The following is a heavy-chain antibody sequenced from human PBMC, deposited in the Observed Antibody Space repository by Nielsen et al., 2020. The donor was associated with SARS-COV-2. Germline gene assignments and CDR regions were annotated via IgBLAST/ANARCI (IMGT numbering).Heavy chain of an antibody. CDR2: IYYSGST. CDR1: GGSISSGDYY. CDR3: ARDPGYDILTGTLDY. D-gene: IGHD3-9*01. J-gene: IGHJ4*02. V-gene: IGHV4-30-4*01. Sequence: SETLSLTCTVSGGSISSGDYYWSWIRQPPGKGLEWIGYIYYSGSTYYNPSLKSRVTISVDTSKNQFSLKLSSVTAADTAVYYCARDPGYDILTGTLDYWGQGTLVTVSS.